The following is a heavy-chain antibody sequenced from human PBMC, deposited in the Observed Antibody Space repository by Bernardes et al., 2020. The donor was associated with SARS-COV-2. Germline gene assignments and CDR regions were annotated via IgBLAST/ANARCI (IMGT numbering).Heavy chain of an antibody. CDR3: ARGTGTRGYYYYYGMDV. Sequence: GSLRLSCAASGFTFSSYAMSWVRQAPGKGLEWVSAISGSGGSTYYADSVKGRFTISRDNSKNTLYLQMNSLRAEDTAVYYCARGTGTRGYYYYYGMDVWGQGTTVTVSS. J-gene: IGHJ6*02. V-gene: IGHV3-23*01. CDR1: GFTFSSYA. D-gene: IGHD1-7*01. CDR2: ISGSGGST.